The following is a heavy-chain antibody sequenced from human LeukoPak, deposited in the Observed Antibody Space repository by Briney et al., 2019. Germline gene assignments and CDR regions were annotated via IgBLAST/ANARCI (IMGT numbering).Heavy chain of an antibody. CDR2: ISYSGTT. V-gene: IGHV4-59*08. CDR3: TRGRYIYGYDY. CDR1: GGSISSYY. Sequence: SETLSLTCTVSGGSISSYYWSWIRQPPGKGLEWIGYISYSGTTNYNPSLKSRVTISVAPSKNQFSLQLNSVTPEDTAVYYCTRGRYIYGYDYWGQGTLVAVSS. J-gene: IGHJ4*02. D-gene: IGHD5-18*01.